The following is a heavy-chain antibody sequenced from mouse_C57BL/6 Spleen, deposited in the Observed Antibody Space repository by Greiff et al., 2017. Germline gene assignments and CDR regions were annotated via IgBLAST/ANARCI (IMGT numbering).Heavy chain of an antibody. D-gene: IGHD1-1*01. Sequence: QVQLKQPGAELVMPGASVKLSCKASGYTFTSYWMHWVKQRPGQGLEWIGEIDPSDSYTNYNQKFKGKSTLTVDKSSSTAYMQLSSLTSEDSAVYYCAMIYYYGSSYFDYWGQGTTLTVSS. J-gene: IGHJ2*01. CDR3: AMIYYYGSSYFDY. V-gene: IGHV1-69*01. CDR1: GYTFTSYW. CDR2: IDPSDSYT.